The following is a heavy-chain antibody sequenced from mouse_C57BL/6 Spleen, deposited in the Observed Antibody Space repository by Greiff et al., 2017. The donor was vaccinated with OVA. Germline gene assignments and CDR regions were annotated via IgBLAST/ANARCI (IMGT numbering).Heavy chain of an antibody. J-gene: IGHJ4*01. D-gene: IGHD2-3*01. CDR1: GYTFTDYY. V-gene: IGHV1-19*01. Sequence: EVQLQQSGPVLVKPGASVKMSCKASGYTFTDYYMNWVKQSHGKSLEWIGVINPYNGGTSYNQKFKGKATLTVDKSSSPAYMELNSRISEDSAVYDCARRGMGGYYLYAMDYWGQGTSVTVSS. CDR3: ARRGMGGYYLYAMDY. CDR2: INPYNGGT.